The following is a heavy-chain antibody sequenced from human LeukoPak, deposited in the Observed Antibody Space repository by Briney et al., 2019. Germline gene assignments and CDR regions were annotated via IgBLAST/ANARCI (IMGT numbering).Heavy chain of an antibody. J-gene: IGHJ5*02. D-gene: IGHD5-18*01. V-gene: IGHV3-48*03. CDR1: GFTFSSYE. CDR2: ISSSGSTI. CDR3: ARELGDTAMVRWFDP. Sequence: GGSLRLSCAASGFTFSSYEMNWVRQAPGKGLEWVSYISSSGSTIYYADSVKGRFTISRDNAKNSLYLQMNSLRAEDTAVYYCARELGDTAMVRWFDPWGQGTLATVSS.